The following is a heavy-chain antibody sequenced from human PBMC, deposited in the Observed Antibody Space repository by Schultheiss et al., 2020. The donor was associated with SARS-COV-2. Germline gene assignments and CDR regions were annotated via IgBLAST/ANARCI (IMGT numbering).Heavy chain of an antibody. CDR2: IKQDGSET. D-gene: IGHD1/OR15-1a*01. CDR3: ATRVRWDLYGTPDY. V-gene: IGHV3-7*03. Sequence: GGSLRLSCAASGFTFSSYWMSWVRQAPGKGLEWVANIKQDGSETYYVDSVKGRFTISRDNAKSSLYLQMSSLRAEDTGIYYYATRVRWDLYGTPDYWGQGTLVTVSS. CDR1: GFTFSSYW. J-gene: IGHJ4*02.